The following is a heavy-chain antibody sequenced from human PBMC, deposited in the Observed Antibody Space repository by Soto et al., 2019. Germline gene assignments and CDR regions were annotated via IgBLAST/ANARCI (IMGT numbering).Heavy chain of an antibody. V-gene: IGHV1-69*13. CDR2: VIPIFGTA. J-gene: IGHJ4*02. D-gene: IGHD1-7*01. CDR1: GGTFSSYA. CDR3: ARGQTGTYLFDY. Sequence: SVKVSCKASGGTFSSYAISWVRQAPGQGLEWMGGVIPIFGTANYAQKFQGRVTITADESTSTAYMELSSLRSEDTAVYYCARGQTGTYLFDYWGQGTLVTVSS.